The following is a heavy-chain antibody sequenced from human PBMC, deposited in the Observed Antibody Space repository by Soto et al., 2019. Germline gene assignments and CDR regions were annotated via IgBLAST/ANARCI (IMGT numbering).Heavy chain of an antibody. J-gene: IGHJ6*02. D-gene: IGHD4-17*01. CDR2: IFHSGSP. CDR1: GGSISSGGYS. CDR3: ARAHYGDYGYGMDV. V-gene: IGHV4-30-2*01. Sequence: QLQLQESGSGLVKPSQTLSLTCAVSGGSISSGGYSWSWIRQPPGKGLEWIGYIFHSGSPYYNPSLKSRVTISVDRSKNQFSLKLSSVIAADTAVYYCARAHYGDYGYGMDVWGQGTTVTVSS.